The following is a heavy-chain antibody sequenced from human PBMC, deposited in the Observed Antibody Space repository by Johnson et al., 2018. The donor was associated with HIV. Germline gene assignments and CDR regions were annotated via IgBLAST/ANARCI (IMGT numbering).Heavy chain of an antibody. J-gene: IGHJ3*02. CDR3: AKEYCGGDCYPSPDAFDI. CDR1: GFTFSSYA. Sequence: EVQLVESGGGLVQPGGSLRLSCAASGFTFSSYAMSWVRQAPGKGLEWVSAISGSGGSTYYADSVKGRFTISRDNSKNTLYLQMNSLRAEDTAVYYCAKEYCGGDCYPSPDAFDIWGQGTMVTVSS. D-gene: IGHD2-21*01. V-gene: IGHV3-23*04. CDR2: ISGSGGST.